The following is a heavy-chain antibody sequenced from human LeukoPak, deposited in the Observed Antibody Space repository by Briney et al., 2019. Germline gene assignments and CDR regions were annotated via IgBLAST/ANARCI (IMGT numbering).Heavy chain of an antibody. CDR2: ISGSGGST. D-gene: IGHD2-2*01. CDR3: AKDIVVVPAEGYFDY. J-gene: IGHJ4*02. V-gene: IGHV3-23*01. Sequence: PGGSLRLSCAASGFTFSSYAMSWVRQAPGKGLEWVSAISGSGGSTYYADSVKGRFTISRDNSKNTLYLRMNSLRAEDTAVYYCAKDIVVVPAEGYFDYWGQGTLVTVSS. CDR1: GFTFSSYA.